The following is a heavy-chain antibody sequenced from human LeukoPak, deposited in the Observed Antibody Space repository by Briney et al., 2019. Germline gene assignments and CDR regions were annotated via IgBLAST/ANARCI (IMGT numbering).Heavy chain of an antibody. CDR1: GYTFTGYY. Sequence: GASVKVSCKASGYTFTGYYMHWVRQARGQGLEWMGRIDGETGNTRYAQNFQGRVSMTRDTSTSTVYMELSSLRFEDTAVYYCARDPGGNYFGPGTHFAYWGQGALVTVSS. CDR3: ARDPGGNYFGPGTHFAY. CDR2: IDGETGNT. D-gene: IGHD3-10*01. J-gene: IGHJ4*02. V-gene: IGHV1-46*01.